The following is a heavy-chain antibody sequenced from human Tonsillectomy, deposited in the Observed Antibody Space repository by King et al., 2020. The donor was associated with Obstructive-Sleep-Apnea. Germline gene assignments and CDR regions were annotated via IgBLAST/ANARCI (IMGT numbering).Heavy chain of an antibody. Sequence: VQLVESGGGLVQPGRSLRLSCTASDFTFGDYALSWFRQAPGKGLEWVGVIRSEFYGGTTDYAAAVKGRFTISRDDSKSIAYLQMNSLKTEDTAVYYCTSYCSGGSCTVFYYYAMDVWGQGTTVTVSS. CDR3: TSYCSGGSCTVFYYYAMDV. J-gene: IGHJ6*02. CDR2: IRSEFYGGTT. V-gene: IGHV3-49*03. CDR1: DFTFGDYA. D-gene: IGHD2-15*01.